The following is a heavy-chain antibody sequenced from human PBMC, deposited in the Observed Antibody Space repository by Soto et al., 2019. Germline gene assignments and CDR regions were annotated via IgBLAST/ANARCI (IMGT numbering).Heavy chain of an antibody. CDR2: IYWDDDK. J-gene: IGHJ4*02. V-gene: IGHV2-5*02. Sequence: SGPTLVNPTQTLTLTCTFSGFSLSTSGVGVGWIRQPPGKALEWLALIYWDDDKRYSPSLKSRLTITKDTSKNQVVLTMTHMDPVDTATYYCAHSKGDDVWGSYRSTWSSLFDCWGQGTLVTVSS. D-gene: IGHD3-16*02. CDR3: AHSKGDDVWGSYRSTWSSLFDC. CDR1: GFSLSTSGVG.